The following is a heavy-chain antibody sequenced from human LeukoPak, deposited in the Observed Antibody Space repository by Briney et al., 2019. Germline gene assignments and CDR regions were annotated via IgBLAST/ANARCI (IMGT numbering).Heavy chain of an antibody. V-gene: IGHV4-61*02. Sequence: PSQTLSLTCTVSGGSISSGSYYWSWIRQPAGKGLEWIGRIYTSGSTNYNPSLKSRVTISVDTSKNQFSLKLSSVTAADTAVYYCANIKTGEDTAAMDVWGKGTTVTVSS. D-gene: IGHD5-18*01. CDR3: ANIKTGEDTAAMDV. CDR2: IYTSGST. CDR1: GGSISSGSYY. J-gene: IGHJ6*03.